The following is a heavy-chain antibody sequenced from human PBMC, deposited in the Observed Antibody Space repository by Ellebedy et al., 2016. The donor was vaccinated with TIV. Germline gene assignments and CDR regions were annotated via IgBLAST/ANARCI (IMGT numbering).Heavy chain of an antibody. D-gene: IGHD2-2*02. CDR1: GYTFTSYY. CDR3: ASGEGIVVVPAAIDY. CDR2: INPSGGST. Sequence: AASVKVSCKASGYTFTSYYMHWVRQAPGQGLEWMGIINPSGGSTSYAQKFQGRVTMTRDTSTSTVYMELSSLRSEDTAVYYCASGEGIVVVPAAIDYWGQGTLVTVSS. V-gene: IGHV1-46*01. J-gene: IGHJ4*02.